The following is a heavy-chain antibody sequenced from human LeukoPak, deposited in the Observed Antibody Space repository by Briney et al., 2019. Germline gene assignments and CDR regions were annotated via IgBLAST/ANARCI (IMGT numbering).Heavy chain of an antibody. Sequence: GGSLRLSCAASGFMFSRYTMNWVRQAPGKGLEWVSAISGSGGSTYYADSVKGRFTISRDNSKNTLYLQMNSLRAEDTAVYYCARVSRGWYYFDYWGQGTLVTVSS. J-gene: IGHJ4*02. CDR2: ISGSGGST. D-gene: IGHD6-19*01. CDR3: ARVSRGWYYFDY. V-gene: IGHV3-23*01. CDR1: GFMFSRYT.